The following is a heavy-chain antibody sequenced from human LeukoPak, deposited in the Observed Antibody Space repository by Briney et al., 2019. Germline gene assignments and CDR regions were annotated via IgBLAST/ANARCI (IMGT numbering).Heavy chain of an antibody. CDR1: GFTFSSYS. D-gene: IGHD3-10*01. CDR3: AKPNSGSYYLDY. CDR2: ISSSSSYI. V-gene: IGHV3-21*01. J-gene: IGHJ4*02. Sequence: PGGSLRLSCAASGFTFSSYSMNWVRQAPGKGLEWVSSISSSSSYIYYADSVKGRFTISRDNAKNSLYLQMNSLRAEDTAVYYCAKPNSGSYYLDYWGQGTLVTVSS.